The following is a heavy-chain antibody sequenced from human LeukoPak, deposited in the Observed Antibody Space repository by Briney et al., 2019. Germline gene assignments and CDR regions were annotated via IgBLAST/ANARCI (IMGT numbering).Heavy chain of an antibody. CDR3: ARGIPDSSSWAPGFDP. J-gene: IGHJ5*02. CDR1: GGSFSGYY. V-gene: IGHV4-34*01. D-gene: IGHD6-13*01. Sequence: SETLSLTCAVYGGSFSGYYWSWIRQPPGKGLEWIGEINHSGSTNYNASLKSRVPISVDTSKNQFSLKLSSVTAADTAVYYCARGIPDSSSWAPGFDPWGQGTLVTVSS. CDR2: INHSGST.